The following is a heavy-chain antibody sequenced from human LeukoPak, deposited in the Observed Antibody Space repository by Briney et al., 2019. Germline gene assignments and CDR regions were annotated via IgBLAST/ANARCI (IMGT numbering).Heavy chain of an antibody. Sequence: SETLSLTCAVSGGSISSSNWWSWVRQAPGKGLEWIGEIYHYGTTNYNPSLKGRVTISVDKSKNQFSLKFNSVTAADTAVYYCARGPSLGAHLDYWGQGTLVTVSS. CDR3: ARGPSLGAHLDY. CDR2: IYHYGTT. J-gene: IGHJ4*02. V-gene: IGHV4-4*02. D-gene: IGHD1-26*01. CDR1: GGSISSSNW.